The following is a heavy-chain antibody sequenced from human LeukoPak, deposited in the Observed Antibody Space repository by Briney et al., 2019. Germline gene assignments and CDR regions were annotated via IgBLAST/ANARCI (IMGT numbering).Heavy chain of an antibody. Sequence: GGTLRLSCAASGFTFSESGMHWVRQAPGKGLEWVALIWYDGGNKYYADSVKGRYTISRDNSKNTLYLQMDSLRAEDTAVYYCAGGYYYHTSGYWGIDYWGQGTLVTVSS. CDR3: AGGYYYHTSGYWGIDY. J-gene: IGHJ4*02. CDR2: IWYDGGNK. CDR1: GFTFSESG. V-gene: IGHV3-33*01. D-gene: IGHD3-22*01.